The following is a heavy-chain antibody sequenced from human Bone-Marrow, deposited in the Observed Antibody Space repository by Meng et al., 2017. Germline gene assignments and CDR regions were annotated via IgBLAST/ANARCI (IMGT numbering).Heavy chain of an antibody. J-gene: IGHJ4*02. CDR1: GFTFSSYA. CDR2: ISYDGSNK. Sequence: GGLLRPSCAAPGFTFSSYAMHWVRQAPGKGLEWVAVISYDGSNKYYADSVKGRFTISRDNSKNTLYLQMNSLRAEDTAVYYCARVIFSQLWLPDNWGQGTMVTVSS. D-gene: IGHD5-18*01. V-gene: IGHV3-30*01. CDR3: ARVIFSQLWLPDN.